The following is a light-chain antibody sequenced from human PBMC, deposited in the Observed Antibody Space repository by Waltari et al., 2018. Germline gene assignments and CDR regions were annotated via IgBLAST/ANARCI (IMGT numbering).Light chain of an antibody. J-gene: IGKJ4*01. CDR2: DAS. V-gene: IGKV3-11*01. Sequence: EIVFTQSPATLSLSPGERATLSCRASQSVSSFLAWFQQKPGQAPRLLIFDASKRATDIPARFSATGSGTDFTLTISSLEPEDFAVYYCQQRSNWPSLSFGGGTKVEIK. CDR1: QSVSSF. CDR3: QQRSNWPSLS.